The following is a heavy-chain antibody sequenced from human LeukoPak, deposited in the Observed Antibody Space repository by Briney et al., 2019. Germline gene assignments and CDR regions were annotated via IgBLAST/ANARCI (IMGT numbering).Heavy chain of an antibody. V-gene: IGHV4-59*01. Sequence: PSETLSLTCTVSGGSISTYYWSWSRLPPGKGLEWIGYISYSGSTNYNPSLKSRVTISVDTSKNQFSLELTSVPAADTAVYYCARVRSAGYEYYYGMDVWGQGTTITVSS. J-gene: IGHJ6*02. CDR2: ISYSGST. CDR1: GGSISTYY. D-gene: IGHD5-18*01. CDR3: ARVRSAGYEYYYGMDV.